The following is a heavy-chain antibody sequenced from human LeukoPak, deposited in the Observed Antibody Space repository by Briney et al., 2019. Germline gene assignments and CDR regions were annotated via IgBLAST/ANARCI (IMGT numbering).Heavy chain of an antibody. CDR2: ISGSGGST. CDR1: GFTFTSHA. D-gene: IGHD6-6*01. Sequence: GGSLRLSCAASGFTFTSHAMSWVRQTPGKGLEWVSTISGSGGSTYYADSVTGRFTISRDNSQNTLYLQMNSLRAEDTAVYYCAEDLVSLAARPESFDYWGQGTLVTVSS. V-gene: IGHV3-23*01. CDR3: AEDLVSLAARPESFDY. J-gene: IGHJ4*02.